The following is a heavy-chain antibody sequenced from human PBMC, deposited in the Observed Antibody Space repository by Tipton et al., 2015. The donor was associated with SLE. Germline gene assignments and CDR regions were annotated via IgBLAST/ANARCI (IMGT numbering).Heavy chain of an antibody. D-gene: IGHD2-2*01. CDR1: GFTFTDYW. CDR3: AAVVPAARGGIDY. Sequence: GSLRLSCAASGFTFTDYWMHWVRQAPGKGLEWVSRLKIDGSSSSYADSVKGRFTISRDNAKNTLYLDMNSLRADDTAVYYCAAVVPAARGGIDYWGQGTLVTVSS. CDR2: LKIDGSSS. J-gene: IGHJ4*02. V-gene: IGHV3-74*01.